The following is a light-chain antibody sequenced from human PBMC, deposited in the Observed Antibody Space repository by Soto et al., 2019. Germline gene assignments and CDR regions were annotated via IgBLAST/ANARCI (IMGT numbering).Light chain of an antibody. CDR2: AAS. Sequence: QITQSPSSLSASVGARVTITCRASQGISNYLAWYQQKPGKVPKLLIYAASTLQSGVPSRFSGSGSGTDFTLTISSLQPEDVETYDCQKYNSAPNTFGQGTRLEIK. CDR3: QKYNSAPNT. CDR1: QGISNY. V-gene: IGKV1-27*01. J-gene: IGKJ5*01.